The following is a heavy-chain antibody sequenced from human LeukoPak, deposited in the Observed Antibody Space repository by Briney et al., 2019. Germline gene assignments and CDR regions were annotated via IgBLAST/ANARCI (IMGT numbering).Heavy chain of an antibody. J-gene: IGHJ4*02. D-gene: IGHD3-10*01. Sequence: PGGSLRLSCAASGFTFSHFAMSCVRQAPGKGLHWVSTISGSGNKTYDADSVKGRFTISRDNSKNTLYLQMTGPRAEDTAVYYCAKLKRVGIAPFDDWGQGILVTVSS. CDR2: ISGSGNKT. V-gene: IGHV3-23*01. CDR1: GFTFSHFA. CDR3: AKLKRVGIAPFDD.